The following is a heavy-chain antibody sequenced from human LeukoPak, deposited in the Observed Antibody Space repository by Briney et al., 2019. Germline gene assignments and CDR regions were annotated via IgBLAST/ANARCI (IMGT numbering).Heavy chain of an antibody. CDR2: ISGSGGST. D-gene: IGHD6-13*01. J-gene: IGHJ4*02. CDR3: AKAFYSSMSSFDY. Sequence: GGSLRLSCAASGFTFSSYAMSWVRQAPGKGLEWVSAISGSGGSTYYADSVKGRFTISRDNSKNTLYLQMNSLRAEGTAVYYCAKAFYSSMSSFDYWGQGTLVTVSS. CDR1: GFTFSSYA. V-gene: IGHV3-23*01.